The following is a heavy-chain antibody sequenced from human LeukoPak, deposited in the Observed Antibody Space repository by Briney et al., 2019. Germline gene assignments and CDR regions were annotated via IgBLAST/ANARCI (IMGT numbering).Heavy chain of an antibody. D-gene: IGHD6-13*01. CDR3: ARDSGWFRFDY. Sequence: SETLSLTCTVSGGSVSSGNYYWSWIRQPPGKGLEWIGYIHYSGSTNYSPSLKSRVTISVDTSKNQFSLKLRSVTAADTAVYYCARDSGWFRFDYWGQGTLVTVSS. J-gene: IGHJ4*02. V-gene: IGHV4-61*01. CDR1: GGSVSSGNYY. CDR2: IHYSGST.